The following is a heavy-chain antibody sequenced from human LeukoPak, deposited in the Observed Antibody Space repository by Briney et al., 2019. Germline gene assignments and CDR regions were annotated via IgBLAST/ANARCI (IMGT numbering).Heavy chain of an antibody. D-gene: IGHD6-13*01. CDR2: INHSGST. J-gene: IGHJ4*02. CDR1: GGSFSGYY. V-gene: IGHV4-34*01. CDR3: ARDVVAAAGSWDY. Sequence: SETLSLTCAVYGGSFSGYYWSWIRQPPGKGLEWIGEINHSGSTNYNPSLKSRVTMSVDTSKNQFSLNLSSVTAADTAVYYCARDVVAAAGSWDYWGQGTLVTVSS.